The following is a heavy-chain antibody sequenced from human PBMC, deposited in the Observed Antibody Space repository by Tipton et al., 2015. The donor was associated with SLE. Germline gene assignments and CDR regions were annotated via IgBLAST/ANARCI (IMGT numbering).Heavy chain of an antibody. J-gene: IGHJ3*02. CDR1: GGSISSHY. V-gene: IGHV4-59*11. D-gene: IGHD5-24*01. CDR3: AREVRRWLQFLDAFDI. CDR2: IYYSGST. Sequence: GLVKPSETLSLTCTVSGGSISSHYWSWIRQPPGKGLEWIGYIYYSGSTNYNPSLKSRVTISVDTSKNQFSLKLSSVTAADTAVYYCAREVRRWLQFLDAFDIWGQGTMVTVSS.